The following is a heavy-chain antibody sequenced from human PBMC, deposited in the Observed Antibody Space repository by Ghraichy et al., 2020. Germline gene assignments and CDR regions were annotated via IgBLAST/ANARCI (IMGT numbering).Heavy chain of an antibody. Sequence: GGSLRLSCAASGFTISSDYMNWVRQAPGEGLGRVSVSYSCRSTYYADSVKGRFTISRDNSKNTLYLQMNSLRSDDTAVYYCAIHDYDSSGYYSPFVYWGQGTLVTVSS. CDR2: SYSCRST. V-gene: IGHV3-66*01. CDR1: GFTISSDY. CDR3: AIHDYDSSGYYSPFVY. D-gene: IGHD3-22*01. J-gene: IGHJ4*02.